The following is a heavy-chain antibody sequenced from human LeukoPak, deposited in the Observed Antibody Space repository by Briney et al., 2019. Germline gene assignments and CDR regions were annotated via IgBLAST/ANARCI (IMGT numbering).Heavy chain of an antibody. J-gene: IGHJ2*01. V-gene: IGHV3-30*02. Sequence: GGSLRLSCAASGFSFKNYGMHWVRQAPGKGLEWMAFIRFDESNKYYADSVKGRFTISRDNSKNTLYLQMNSLRAEDTALYYCAKAKYSTDWYFDLWGRGTLVTVSS. D-gene: IGHD6-6*01. CDR1: GFSFKNYG. CDR3: AKAKYSTDWYFDL. CDR2: IRFDESNK.